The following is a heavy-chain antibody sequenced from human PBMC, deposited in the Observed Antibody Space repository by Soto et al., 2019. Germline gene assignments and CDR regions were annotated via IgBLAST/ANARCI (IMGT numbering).Heavy chain of an antibody. J-gene: IGHJ4*02. CDR3: AKDRGFYGTGTYSTIDY. Sequence: PGGSLRLSCVASGFTFSSYGIRWVRQAPGKGLEWVAVISYDGSNEYYADSVKGRFTISRDNSKNTLSLQMNSLRVEDTAVYFCAKDRGFYGTGTYSTIDYWGQGTLVTVSS. CDR2: ISYDGSNE. V-gene: IGHV3-30*18. CDR1: GFTFSSYG. D-gene: IGHD3-10*01.